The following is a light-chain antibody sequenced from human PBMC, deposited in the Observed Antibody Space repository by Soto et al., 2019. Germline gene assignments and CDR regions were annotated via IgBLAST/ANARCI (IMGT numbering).Light chain of an antibody. CDR1: SSDIGTYNH. CDR2: SVN. Sequence: QSALTQPASVSGSPGQSITISCTGSSSDIGTYNHVTWYQQHPGQAPKLIIYSVNSRPSRTPSRFAGSKSGDTAFLTISGLQAEDDADDYCRAFTSSSTPDVVFGGGTKLTVL. CDR3: RAFTSSSTPDVV. V-gene: IGLV2-14*01. J-gene: IGLJ2*01.